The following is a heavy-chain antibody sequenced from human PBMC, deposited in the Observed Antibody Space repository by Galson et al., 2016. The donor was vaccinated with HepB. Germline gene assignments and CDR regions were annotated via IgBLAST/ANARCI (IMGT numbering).Heavy chain of an antibody. CDR3: AKEGVAYTTTWFSAFDF. J-gene: IGHJ3*01. D-gene: IGHD2-2*01. CDR2: ISYDGSFK. CDR1: EFTFSTYG. V-gene: IGHV3-30*18. Sequence: SLRLSCAASEFTFSTYGIHWVRQAPGKGLEWVAVISYDGSFKYYADSVKGRFTISRDNSKSTLYLQMNSLRVEDTAVYYCAKEGVAYTTTWFSAFDFWGQGTMVTVSS.